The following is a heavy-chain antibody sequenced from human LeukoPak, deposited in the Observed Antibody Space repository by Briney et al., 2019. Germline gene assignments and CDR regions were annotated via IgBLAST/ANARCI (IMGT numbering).Heavy chain of an antibody. CDR2: IIPIFGTA. CDR1: GGTFSSYA. CDR3: ARGWDSRSWSYGY. Sequence: SVKVSCKASGGTFSSYAISWVRQAPGQGLEWMGGIIPIFGTANYAQKFQGRVTITTDESTSTAYMELSSLRSEDTAVYYCARGWDSRSWSYGYWGQGTLVTVSS. J-gene: IGHJ4*02. V-gene: IGHV1-69*05. D-gene: IGHD6-13*01.